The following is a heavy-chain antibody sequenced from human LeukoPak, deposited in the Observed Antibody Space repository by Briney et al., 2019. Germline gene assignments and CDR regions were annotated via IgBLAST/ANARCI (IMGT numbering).Heavy chain of an antibody. D-gene: IGHD2-15*01. CDR2: ISGSGGST. V-gene: IGHV3-23*01. J-gene: IGHJ4*02. Sequence: SSETLSLTCTVSGFSISSGYYWGWIRQPPGKGLEWVSAISGSGGSTYYADSVKGRFTISRDNSKNTLYLQMNSLRAEDTAVYYCAKDVLWDIWGQGTLVTVSS. CDR3: AKDVLWDI. CDR1: GFSISSGYY.